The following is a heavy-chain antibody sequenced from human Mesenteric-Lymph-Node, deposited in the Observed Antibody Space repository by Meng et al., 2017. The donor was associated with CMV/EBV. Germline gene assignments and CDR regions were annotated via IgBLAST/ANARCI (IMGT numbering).Heavy chain of an antibody. CDR2: INPGGGST. J-gene: IGHJ4*02. D-gene: IGHD6-13*01. Sequence: CKASGYTFTSYYIHWGRQAPGQGLEWMGIINPGGGSTTYAQKFLGRVTMTRDTSSSTVYMELSSLRSEDTAVYYCRSATGSGFFDHWGQGTLVTVSS. CDR3: RSATGSGFFDH. V-gene: IGHV1-46*01. CDR1: GYTFTSYY.